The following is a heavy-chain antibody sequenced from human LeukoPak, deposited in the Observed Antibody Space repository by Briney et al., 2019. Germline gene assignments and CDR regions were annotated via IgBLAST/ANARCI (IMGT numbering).Heavy chain of an antibody. V-gene: IGHV4-39*07. CDR1: GGSISSSGYY. Sequence: SETLSLTCTVSGGSISSSGYYWGWIRQPPGKGLEWIGSIYHSGTTYYNPSLKSRVTISVDTSKNQFSLNLSSVTAADTAVYYCARDRSTSRCLWDSWGQGTLVTVSS. CDR3: ARDRSTSRCLWDS. J-gene: IGHJ5*02. D-gene: IGHD2-2*01. CDR2: IYHSGTT.